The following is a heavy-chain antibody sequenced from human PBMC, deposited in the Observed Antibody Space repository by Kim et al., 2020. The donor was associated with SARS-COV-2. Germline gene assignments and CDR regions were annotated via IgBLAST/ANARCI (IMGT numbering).Heavy chain of an antibody. Sequence: SETLSLTCTVSGGSISSSYWSWIRQPPGKGLEWIGDIYYSGSANYNPSLKSRLTISVDTSKNQFSLKLTSVTAADTAVYYCAREAHESSSSWYWDYWGQGTLVTVSS. CDR1: GGSISSSY. V-gene: IGHV4-59*12. CDR3: AREAHESSSSWYWDY. CDR2: IYYSGSA. D-gene: IGHD6-13*01. J-gene: IGHJ4*02.